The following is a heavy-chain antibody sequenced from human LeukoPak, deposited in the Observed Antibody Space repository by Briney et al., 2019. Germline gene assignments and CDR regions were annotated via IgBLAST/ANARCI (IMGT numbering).Heavy chain of an antibody. D-gene: IGHD6-13*01. Sequence: PSETLSLTCSVSGGSITNYYWSWIRQSPGKGLEWIGFIYNTGRTNYNPSLQSRVTMSIDTSKNQFSLKLSSVTAADTAVYYCARQGQLAIDYWGQGTLVTVSS. V-gene: IGHV4-59*08. CDR3: ARQGQLAIDY. CDR2: IYNTGRT. CDR1: GGSITNYY. J-gene: IGHJ4*02.